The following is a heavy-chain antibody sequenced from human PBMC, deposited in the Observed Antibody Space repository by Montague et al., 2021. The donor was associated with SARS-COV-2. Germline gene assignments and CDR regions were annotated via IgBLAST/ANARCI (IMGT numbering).Heavy chain of an antibody. CDR3: ARLGDGIVPSPILGLGPYYSFYYMDV. D-gene: IGHD2-2*02. J-gene: IGHJ6*03. CDR2: ISQSGNT. CDR1: GGSFSRYY. V-gene: IGHV4-34*01. Sequence: SETLSLTCAVSGGSFSRYYWSWIRQPPGKGLEWIGEISQSGNTKYNPSLQSRVSISLDTSRNQFSLKVSSVTAADTAIYYCARLGDGIVPSPILGLGPYYSFYYMDVWGKGTTVTVPS.